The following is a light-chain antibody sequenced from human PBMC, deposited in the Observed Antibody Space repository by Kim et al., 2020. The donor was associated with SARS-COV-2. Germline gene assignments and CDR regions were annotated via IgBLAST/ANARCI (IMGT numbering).Light chain of an antibody. V-gene: IGLV2-14*04. Sequence: GQSISISCTGTRGDVGAYDYVSWYQQHPGKVPKVIIFDVDKRPSGVSGHFSGSKSGSTASLTISGLQTDDEAYYYCGAYTASSTWVFGGGTQLTVL. CDR3: GAYTASSTWV. J-gene: IGLJ3*02. CDR2: DVD. CDR1: RGDVGAYDY.